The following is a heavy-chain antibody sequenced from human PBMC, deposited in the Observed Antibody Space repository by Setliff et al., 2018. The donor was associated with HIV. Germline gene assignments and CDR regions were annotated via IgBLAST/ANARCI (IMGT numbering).Heavy chain of an antibody. Sequence: ASVKVSCKASGGTFSSYAISWVRQAPGQGLEWMGWINTHSGYTNYAQNVQGRVTVTMDTSTGTAYMGLRSLKSDDTAVYYCARGKTWLRLLDYWGQGTLVTVSS. D-gene: IGHD5-12*01. CDR2: INTHSGYT. V-gene: IGHV1-18*01. CDR1: GGTFSSYA. J-gene: IGHJ4*02. CDR3: ARGKTWLRLLDY.